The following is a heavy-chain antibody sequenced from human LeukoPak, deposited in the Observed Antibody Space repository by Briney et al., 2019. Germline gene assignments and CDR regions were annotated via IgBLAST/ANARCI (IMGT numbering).Heavy chain of an antibody. CDR2: IYPGDSDT. D-gene: IGHD1-26*01. J-gene: IGHJ4*02. CDR3: ARHIYSGSYYGKYYFDY. Sequence: GESLKISCKGSGYSFSSYWIAWVRQMSGKGLEWMGIIYPGDSDTTYSPSFQGQVTISADKSISTAYLQWSSLKASDTAMYYCARHIYSGSYYGKYYFDYWGQGTLVTVSS. V-gene: IGHV5-51*01. CDR1: GYSFSSYW.